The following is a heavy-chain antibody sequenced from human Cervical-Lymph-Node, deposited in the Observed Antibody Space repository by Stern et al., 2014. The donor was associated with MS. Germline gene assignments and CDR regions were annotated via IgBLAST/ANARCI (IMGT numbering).Heavy chain of an antibody. Sequence: VQLVESGAELIRPGESLKISCKGSGFKFSIYWIAWVRQMPGKGLEWMGIIYPGDSKARCSPSFQGQVTMSADKSTSTAYLQWSSLNASDTAMYFCARQTTAWASDVWGQGTLVTVSS. V-gene: IGHV5-51*01. CDR3: ARQTTAWASDV. CDR1: GFKFSIYW. D-gene: IGHD1-14*01. J-gene: IGHJ4*02. CDR2: IYPGDSKA.